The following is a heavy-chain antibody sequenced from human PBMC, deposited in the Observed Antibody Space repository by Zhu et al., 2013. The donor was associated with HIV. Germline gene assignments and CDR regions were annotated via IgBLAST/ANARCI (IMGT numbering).Heavy chain of an antibody. D-gene: IGHD5-18*01. V-gene: IGHV1-69*02. CDR3: ASIVQVDTAMADEFDY. CDR2: IIPILGIA. Sequence: QVQLVQSGAEVKKPGSSVKVSCKASGGTFSSYTISWVRQAPGQGLEWMGRIIPILGIANYAQKFQGRVTITADKSTSTAYMELSSLRSEDTAVYYCASIVQVDTAMADEFDYWGQGTLVTVSS. J-gene: IGHJ4*02. CDR1: GGTFSSYT.